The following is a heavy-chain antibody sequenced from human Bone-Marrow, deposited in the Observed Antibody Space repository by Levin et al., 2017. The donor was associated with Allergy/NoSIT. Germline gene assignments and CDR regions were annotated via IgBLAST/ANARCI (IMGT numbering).Heavy chain of an antibody. V-gene: IGHV3-30*18. J-gene: IGHJ4*02. Sequence: GESLKISCAASGFTFSSYGMHWVRQAPGKGLEWVAVISYDGSNKYYADSVKGRFTISRDNSKNTLYLQMNSLRAEDTAVEYCAKDPGASPRLYDFDYWGQGTLVTVSS. CDR3: AKDPGASPRLYDFDY. CDR1: GFTFSSYG. CDR2: ISYDGSNK. D-gene: IGHD2-21*02.